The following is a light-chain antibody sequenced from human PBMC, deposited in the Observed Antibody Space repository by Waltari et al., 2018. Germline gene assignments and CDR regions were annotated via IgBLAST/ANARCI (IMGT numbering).Light chain of an antibody. CDR3: QQLNGYPRT. J-gene: IGKJ1*01. CDR1: QGIRSW. Sequence: DIHLIQSPSFLAASVGDRVTITCWASQGIRSWLAWYEQKPGEAAKVLIYDEYTLQTCVPFRFSGSQSWAEFTLTTSSLQPEDFATYYCQQLNGYPRTFGLGTKVQLK. CDR2: DEY. V-gene: IGKV1-9*01.